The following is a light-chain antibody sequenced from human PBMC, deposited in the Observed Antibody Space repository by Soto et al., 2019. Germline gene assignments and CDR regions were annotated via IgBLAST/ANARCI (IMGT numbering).Light chain of an antibody. J-gene: IGLJ1*01. CDR1: SSNIGSNY. CDR2: RNN. V-gene: IGLV1-47*01. CDR3: AAWDDSLSGSG. Sequence: QSALAQPPSASGTPGQRVTISCSGSSSNIGSNYVYWYQQLPGTAPKLLIYRNNQRPSGVPDRFSGSKSGTSASLAISGLRSEDEADYYCAAWDDSLSGSGFGTGTKVTVL.